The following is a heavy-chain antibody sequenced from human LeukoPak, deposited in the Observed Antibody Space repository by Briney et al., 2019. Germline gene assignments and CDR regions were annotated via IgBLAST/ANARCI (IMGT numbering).Heavy chain of an antibody. V-gene: IGHV1-69*04. CDR2: IIPILGIA. CDR1: GGTFSSYA. Sequence: GASVKVSCKASGGTFSSYAISWVRQAPGQGLEWMGRIIPILGIANYAQKFQGRVTITADKSTSTAYMELSSLRSEDTAVYYCAITGKFPNYYDSSGYYYYFDYWGQGTLVTVSS. CDR3: AITGKFPNYYDSSGYYYYFDY. D-gene: IGHD3-22*01. J-gene: IGHJ4*02.